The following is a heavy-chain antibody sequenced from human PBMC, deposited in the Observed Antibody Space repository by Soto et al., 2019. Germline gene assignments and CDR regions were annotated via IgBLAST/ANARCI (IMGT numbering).Heavy chain of an antibody. V-gene: IGHV3-11*01. CDR2: ISSSGSTI. Sequence: GGSLRLSCAASGFTFSDYYMSWIRQAPGKGLEWVSYISSSGSTIYYADSVKGRFTISRDNAKNSLYLQMNSLRAEDTAVYYCARERMITFGGVIVIPNYFDYWGQGTLVTVSS. J-gene: IGHJ4*02. CDR3: ARERMITFGGVIVIPNYFDY. CDR1: GFTFSDYY. D-gene: IGHD3-16*02.